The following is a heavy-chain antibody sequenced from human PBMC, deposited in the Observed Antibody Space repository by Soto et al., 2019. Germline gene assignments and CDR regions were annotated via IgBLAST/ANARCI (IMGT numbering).Heavy chain of an antibody. V-gene: IGHV1-69*13. CDR2: IIPIFGTA. CDR3: ARGAHSDSRGYYYFY. Sequence: SVKVSCKASGYTFTGYYMHWVRQAPGQGLEWMGGIIPIFGTANYAQKFQGRITITADESTSTAYMELRSLRSEDTAVYYCARGAHSDSRGYYYFYWGQGTLVTVSS. D-gene: IGHD3-22*01. J-gene: IGHJ4*02. CDR1: GYTFTGYY.